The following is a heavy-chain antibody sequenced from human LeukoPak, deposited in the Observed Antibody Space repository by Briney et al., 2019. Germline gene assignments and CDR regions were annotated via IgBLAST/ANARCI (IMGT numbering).Heavy chain of an antibody. D-gene: IGHD1-20*01. V-gene: IGHV5-51*01. CDR2: IYPSDSDT. CDR3: ARRIIGTSYFDY. Sequence: GESLKISCKGSGYTFTSYWIGWVRQMPGKGLEWRGIIYPSDSDTTYSPSFQGQVTISADKSISTAYLQWSTLKASDTAMYYCARRIIGTSYFDYWGQGTLVTVSS. CDR1: GYTFTSYW. J-gene: IGHJ4*02.